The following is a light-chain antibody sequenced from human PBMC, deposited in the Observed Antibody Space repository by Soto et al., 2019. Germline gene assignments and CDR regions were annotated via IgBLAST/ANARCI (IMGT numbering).Light chain of an antibody. CDR2: DAS. Sequence: VVLTQSPSTLSLSPGERSALSCRASQSVSSYLAWYQQKPGQAPRLLIYDASNRATGIPARFSGSGSGTDFTLTISSLEPEDFAVYYCQQRSNRPTFGQRTMVDVK. CDR3: QQRSNRPT. V-gene: IGKV3-11*01. CDR1: QSVSSY. J-gene: IGKJ1*01.